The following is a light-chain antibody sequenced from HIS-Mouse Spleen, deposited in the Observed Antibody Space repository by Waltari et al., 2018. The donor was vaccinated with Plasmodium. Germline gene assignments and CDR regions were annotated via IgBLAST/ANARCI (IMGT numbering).Light chain of an antibody. V-gene: IGLV2-14*03. J-gene: IGLJ2*01. CDR2: AVS. CDR1: SSDVGGYNY. CDR3: SSYTSSSTLV. Sequence: QSALTQPASVSGSPGQSITISCTGTSSDVGGYNYVSWYHQHPGKAPKLRLYAVSNRPSGVSYRFAGAKSGNPASLTISGLQAEDEADYYCSSYTSSSTLVFGGGTKLTVL.